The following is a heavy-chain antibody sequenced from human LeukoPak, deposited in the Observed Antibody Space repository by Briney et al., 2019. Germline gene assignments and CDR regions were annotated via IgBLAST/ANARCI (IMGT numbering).Heavy chain of an antibody. Sequence: PGGTLRLSCAASGFTFSRYGMSWVRQAPGKGLEWVSAISGSGGSTYYADSVKGRFTISRDNSKNTLYLQMNSLRAEDTAVYYCAKDPQWELRPDVWFDPWGQGTLVTVSS. CDR2: ISGSGGST. CDR3: AKDPQWELRPDVWFDP. D-gene: IGHD1-26*01. CDR1: GFTFSRYG. V-gene: IGHV3-23*01. J-gene: IGHJ5*02.